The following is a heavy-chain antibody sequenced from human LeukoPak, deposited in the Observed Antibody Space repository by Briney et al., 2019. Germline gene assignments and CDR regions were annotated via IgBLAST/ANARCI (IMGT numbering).Heavy chain of an antibody. CDR2: INYSGST. D-gene: IGHD6-19*01. J-gene: IGHJ4*02. CDR1: GDSISSFY. V-gene: IGHV4-59*08. Sequence: SETLSLTCTVSGDSISSFYWNWIRQPPGKGLEWIAYINYSGSTNYNPSLKSRVTISIHTSKNRFSLKLSSVTAADTAVYYCAKQSPDSSGWYDFDYWGQGTLVTVSS. CDR3: AKQSPDSSGWYDFDY.